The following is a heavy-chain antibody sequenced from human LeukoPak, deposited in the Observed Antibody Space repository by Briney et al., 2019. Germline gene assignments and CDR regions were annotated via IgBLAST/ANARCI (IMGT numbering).Heavy chain of an antibody. D-gene: IGHD6-13*01. CDR3: ARGPRDSSSWYLNY. J-gene: IGHJ4*02. Sequence: SETLSLTCAVYGASFSGYYWSWIRQPPGKGLEWIGEINHTGNTNYNPSLTSRVTISVDTSKNQFSLKLSSVTAADTAVYYCARGPRDSSSWYLNYWGQGTLVAVSS. V-gene: IGHV4-34*01. CDR2: INHTGNT. CDR1: GASFSGYY.